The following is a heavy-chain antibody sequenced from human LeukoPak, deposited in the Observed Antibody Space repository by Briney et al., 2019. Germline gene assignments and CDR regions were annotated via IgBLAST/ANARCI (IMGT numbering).Heavy chain of an antibody. CDR1: GITFGNNW. J-gene: IGHJ5*02. CDR2: INSDGGGA. Sequence: GGSLRLSCAASGITFGNNWMHWVRQGPGKGLVWISRINSDGGGAIYADSVKGRFTVSRDNAKNRLYLQMNSLRAEDTAVYYCARDVPHNWLDTWGQGTLVTVSS. CDR3: ARDVPHNWLDT. V-gene: IGHV3-74*01.